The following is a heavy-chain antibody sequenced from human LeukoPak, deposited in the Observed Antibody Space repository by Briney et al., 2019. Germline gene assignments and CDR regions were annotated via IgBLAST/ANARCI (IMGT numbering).Heavy chain of an antibody. CDR2: ISGSGYST. D-gene: IGHD3-10*01. CDR1: GFTFSDYG. J-gene: IGHJ5*02. Sequence: GGSLRLSCAASGFTFSDYGMAWVRQAPGKGLEWVSSISGSGYSTYYADSVKGRFTISRDNSKNTLYVQVNNLRTEDTAVYYCAKMPTPHYYGSGSYRNWFDPWGEGTLVTVSS. V-gene: IGHV3-23*01. CDR3: AKMPTPHYYGSGSYRNWFDP.